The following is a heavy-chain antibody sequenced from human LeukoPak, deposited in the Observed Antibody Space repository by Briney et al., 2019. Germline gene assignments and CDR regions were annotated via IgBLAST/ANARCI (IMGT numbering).Heavy chain of an antibody. Sequence: SETLSLTCTVSGGSISSSSYYWGWIRQPPGKGLEWIGSISYSGSTYYNPSLKRRVTISVDTSKSQFSLKLNSVTAADTAVYYCARQSYRRYYYMDVWGKGTTVTISS. CDR1: GGSISSSSYY. CDR3: ARQSYRRYYYMDV. CDR2: ISYSGST. D-gene: IGHD3-10*01. V-gene: IGHV4-39*01. J-gene: IGHJ6*03.